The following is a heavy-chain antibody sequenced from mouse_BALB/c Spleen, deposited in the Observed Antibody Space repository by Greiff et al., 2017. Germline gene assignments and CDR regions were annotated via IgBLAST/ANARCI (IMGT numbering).Heavy chain of an antibody. Sequence: EVMLVESGGGLVKPGGSLKLSCAASGFTFSDYYMYWVRQTPEKRLEWVATISDGGGYTYYPDSVKGRFTISRDNAKNNLYLQMSSLKSEDTAMYYCAREGVRRYYYAMDYWGQGTSVTVSS. CDR1: GFTFSDYY. J-gene: IGHJ4*01. D-gene: IGHD1-2*01. CDR3: AREGVRRYYYAMDY. V-gene: IGHV5-4*02. CDR2: ISDGGGYT.